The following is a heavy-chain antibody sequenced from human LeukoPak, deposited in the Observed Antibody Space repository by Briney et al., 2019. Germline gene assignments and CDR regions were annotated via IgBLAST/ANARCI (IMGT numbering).Heavy chain of an antibody. Sequence: GGSLRLSCAASGFTFSSYAMHWVRQAPGKGLEWVAVISYDGSNKYYADSVKGRFTISRDNSKNTLYLQMNSLRAEDTAVYYCARVKVEMATSNSFDYWGQGTLVTVSP. CDR3: ARVKVEMATSNSFDY. V-gene: IGHV3-30*01. CDR1: GFTFSSYA. D-gene: IGHD5-24*01. J-gene: IGHJ4*02. CDR2: ISYDGSNK.